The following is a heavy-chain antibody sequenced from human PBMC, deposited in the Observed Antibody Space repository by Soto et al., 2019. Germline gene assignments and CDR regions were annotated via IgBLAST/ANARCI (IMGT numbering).Heavy chain of an antibody. CDR1: GGSISSYY. CDR2: IYYSGST. D-gene: IGHD3-16*01. Sequence: SETLSLTCTVSGGSISSYYWSRIRQPPGKGLGWSGYIYYSGSTNYNPSPKSRVTISVDTSKNQFSLKLSSVTAADTAVYYCARGRYDYVWGSHGMRYWYFDLWGRGTLVTVSS. V-gene: IGHV4-59*01. J-gene: IGHJ2*01. CDR3: ARGRYDYVWGSHGMRYWYFDL.